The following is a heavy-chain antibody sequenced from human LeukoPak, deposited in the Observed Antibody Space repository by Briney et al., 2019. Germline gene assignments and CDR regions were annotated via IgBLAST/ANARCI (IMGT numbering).Heavy chain of an antibody. V-gene: IGHV1-69*13. Sequence: SVKVSCKASGGTFSSYAISWVRQAPGQGLEWMGGIIPIFGTANYAQKFQGRVTITADESTSTAYMELSSLRSEDTAVYYCASRVVVAANYGMDVWGQGTTVTVSS. CDR3: ASRVVVAANYGMDV. J-gene: IGHJ6*02. D-gene: IGHD2-15*01. CDR1: GGTFSSYA. CDR2: IIPIFGTA.